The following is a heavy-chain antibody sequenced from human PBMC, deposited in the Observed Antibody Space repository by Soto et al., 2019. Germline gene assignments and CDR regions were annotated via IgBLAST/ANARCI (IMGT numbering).Heavy chain of an antibody. CDR1: GYTFTSYA. Sequence: GASVKVSCKASGYTFTSYAMHWVRQAPGQRLEWMGWINAGNGNTKYSQKFQGRVTITRDTSASTAYMELSSLRSEDTAVYYCAREYHYDSSGYYYASVMRWFDPWGQGTLVTVSS. CDR2: INAGNGNT. CDR3: AREYHYDSSGYYYASVMRWFDP. J-gene: IGHJ5*02. V-gene: IGHV1-3*01. D-gene: IGHD3-22*01.